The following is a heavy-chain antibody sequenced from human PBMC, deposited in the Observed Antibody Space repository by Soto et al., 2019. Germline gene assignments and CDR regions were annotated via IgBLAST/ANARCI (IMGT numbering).Heavy chain of an antibody. CDR1: GGSISGYY. V-gene: IGHV4-59*01. CDR3: AKVRGYASGWRYFDY. J-gene: IGHJ4*02. D-gene: IGHD5-12*01. CDR2: IFHTGST. Sequence: SETLSLTCNVSGGSISGYYWSWIRQAPGKGLQWIGYIFHTGSTSYNPSLRSRVTISVDTSKNQFSLNMNSVTAADTAVYYCAKVRGYASGWRYFDYWGQGTLVTVSS.